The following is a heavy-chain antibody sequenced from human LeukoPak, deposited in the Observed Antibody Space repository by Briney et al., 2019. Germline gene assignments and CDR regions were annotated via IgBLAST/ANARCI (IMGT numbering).Heavy chain of an antibody. Sequence: PGGSLRLSCAASGFTFSSYEMNWVRQAPGKGLEWVSSISSSNSYIYYADSVKGRFTISRDDAKNSLSLQMNSLRAEDTAVYYCAKRGFDPWGQGTLVTVSS. CDR1: GFTFSSYE. V-gene: IGHV3-21*04. J-gene: IGHJ5*02. CDR2: ISSSNSYI. CDR3: AKRGFDP.